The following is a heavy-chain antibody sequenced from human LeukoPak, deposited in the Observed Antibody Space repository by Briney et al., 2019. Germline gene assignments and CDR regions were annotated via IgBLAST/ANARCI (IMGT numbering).Heavy chain of an antibody. D-gene: IGHD3-22*01. V-gene: IGHV1-18*01. CDR2: ISAYNGNT. Sequence: SVKVSCKASGYTFTSYGISWVRQAPGQGLEWMGWISAYNGNTNYAQKLQGRVTMTTDTSTNTAYMDLRSLRSDDTAVYYCARAGKTYYYGTSVYYHWGQGTLVTVSS. CDR3: ARAGKTYYYGTSVYYH. J-gene: IGHJ5*02. CDR1: GYTFTSYG.